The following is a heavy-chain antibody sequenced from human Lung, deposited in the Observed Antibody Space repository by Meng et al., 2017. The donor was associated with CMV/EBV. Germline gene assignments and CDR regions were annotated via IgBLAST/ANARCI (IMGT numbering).Heavy chain of an antibody. CDR2: IKQDGSEK. V-gene: IGHV3-7*01. CDR3: VRDQWLVNFDY. J-gene: IGHJ4*02. Sequence: GEXXKISCAASGFTFNTYWMSWVRQAPGKGLEWVAIIKQDGSEKYYVDSVKGRFTISRDNGKKSLYLQMNSLRVEDTAVYYCVRDQWLVNFDYWGKGTPVTVSS. CDR1: GFTFNTYW. D-gene: IGHD6-19*01.